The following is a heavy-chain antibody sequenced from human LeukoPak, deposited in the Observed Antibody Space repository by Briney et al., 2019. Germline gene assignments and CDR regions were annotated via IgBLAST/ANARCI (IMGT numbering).Heavy chain of an antibody. J-gene: IGHJ4*02. D-gene: IGHD2-2*01. CDR2: IRYDGSNK. Sequence: GGSPRLSCAASGFTFSSYGMHWVRQAPGKGLEWVAFIRYDGSNKYYADSVKGRFTISRDNSKNTLYLQMNSLRAEDTAVYYCAKDGGELVPAATNFDYWGQGTLVTVSS. V-gene: IGHV3-30*02. CDR1: GFTFSSYG. CDR3: AKDGGELVPAATNFDY.